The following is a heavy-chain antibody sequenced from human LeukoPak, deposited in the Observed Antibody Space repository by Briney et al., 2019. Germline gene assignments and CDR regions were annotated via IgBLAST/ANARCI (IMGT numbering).Heavy chain of an antibody. CDR3: ARLTPYYDLWSGYYHDAFDI. D-gene: IGHD3-3*01. Sequence: SETLSLTCAAYGGSFSGYYWSWIRQPPGKGLEWIGEINHSGSTNYNPSLKSRVTISVDTSKNQFSLKLSSVTAADTAVYYCARLTPYYDLWSGYYHDAFDIWGQGTMVTVSS. CDR2: INHSGST. J-gene: IGHJ3*02. V-gene: IGHV4-34*01. CDR1: GGSFSGYY.